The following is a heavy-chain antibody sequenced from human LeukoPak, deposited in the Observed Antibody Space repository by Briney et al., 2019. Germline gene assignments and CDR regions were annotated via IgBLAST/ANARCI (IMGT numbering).Heavy chain of an antibody. CDR1: GGTFSSYA. D-gene: IGHD3-22*01. CDR3: TTYFYDSRGYPRRFDG. V-gene: IGHV1-69*01. J-gene: IGHJ5*02. CDR2: IIPIFGTA. Sequence: SVKVSGKASGGTFSSYAISWVRQAPGQGLEWMGGIIPIFGTANYAQKFQGRVTITADESTSTAYMELSSLRSEDTAVYYCTTYFYDSRGYPRRFDGWGQRTLVTVSS.